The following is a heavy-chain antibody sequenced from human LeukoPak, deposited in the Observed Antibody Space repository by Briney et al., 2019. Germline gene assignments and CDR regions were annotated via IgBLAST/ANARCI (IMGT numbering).Heavy chain of an antibody. J-gene: IGHJ4*02. CDR2: ISGSGGST. CDR1: GFTFSSYS. D-gene: IGHD5-12*01. Sequence: GGSLRLSCAASGFTFSSYSMNWVRQAPGKGLEWVSAISGSGGSTYYADSVKGRFTISRDNSKNTVFLRMNSLRAEDTAVYYCARDLFPGYSIGYHYGYWGQGTRVTVSS. V-gene: IGHV3-23*01. CDR3: ARDLFPGYSIGYHYGY.